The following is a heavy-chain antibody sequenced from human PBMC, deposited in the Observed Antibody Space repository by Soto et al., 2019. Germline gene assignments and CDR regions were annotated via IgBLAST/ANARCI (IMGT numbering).Heavy chain of an antibody. D-gene: IGHD2-21*01. CDR2: ISNDGSSK. V-gene: IGHV3-30-3*01. CDR3: ARDQFLDAFDI. Sequence: QVQLEESGGGVVQPGRSLRLSCAASGFIFSSYSMHWVRQAPGKGLEWVAIISNDGSSKYYVDSVKGRFTISRDNANNTLSLQMNSLRAEDTALYYCARDQFLDAFDIWGQGTMVTVSS. CDR1: GFIFSSYS. J-gene: IGHJ3*02.